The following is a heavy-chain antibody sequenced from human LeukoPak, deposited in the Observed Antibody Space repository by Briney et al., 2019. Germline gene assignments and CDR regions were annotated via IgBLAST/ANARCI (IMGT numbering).Heavy chain of an antibody. CDR3: ARAQSLTAPAGTFANS. J-gene: IGHJ4*02. D-gene: IGHD6-13*01. CDR2: KNTNSGNT. CDR1: GYTFTSYD. Sequence: ASVKVSCKASGYTFTSYDINWVRQATGQGLEWMGWKNTNSGNTGYAQKFQGRVTMTRNTSISTAYMELSSLRSEDTAVYYCARAQSLTAPAGTFANSWGQGTLVTVSS. V-gene: IGHV1-8*01.